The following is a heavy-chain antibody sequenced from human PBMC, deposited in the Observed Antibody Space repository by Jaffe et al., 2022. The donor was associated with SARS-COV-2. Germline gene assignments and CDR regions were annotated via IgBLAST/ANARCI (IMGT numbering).Heavy chain of an antibody. Sequence: EVQLVESGGGLVQPGGSLRLSCAASGFTFSSYWMHWVRQAPGKGLVWVSRINSDGSSTSYADSVKGRFTISRDNAKNTLYLQMNSLRAEDTAVYYCARDRSRYFDWLSPDAFDIWGQGTMVTVSS. CDR1: GFTFSSYW. CDR3: ARDRSRYFDWLSPDAFDI. J-gene: IGHJ3*02. CDR2: INSDGSST. D-gene: IGHD3-9*01. V-gene: IGHV3-74*01.